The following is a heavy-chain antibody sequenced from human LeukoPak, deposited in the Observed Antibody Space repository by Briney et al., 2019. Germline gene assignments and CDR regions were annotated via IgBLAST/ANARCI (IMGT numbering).Heavy chain of an antibody. D-gene: IGHD1-26*01. J-gene: IGHJ3*02. CDR3: ARATWYSGSRGAFDI. V-gene: IGHV3-30-3*01. CDR1: GFTFSSYA. Sequence: PGRSLRLSCAASGFTFSSYAMHWVRQAPGKGLEWVAVISYDGSNKYYADSVKGRFTISRDNSKNTLYLQMNSLRAEDTAVYYCARATWYSGSRGAFDIWGQGTMVTVSS. CDR2: ISYDGSNK.